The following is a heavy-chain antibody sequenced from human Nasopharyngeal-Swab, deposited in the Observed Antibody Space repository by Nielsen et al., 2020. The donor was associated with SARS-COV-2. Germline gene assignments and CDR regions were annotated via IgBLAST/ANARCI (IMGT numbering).Heavy chain of an antibody. V-gene: IGHV4-34*01. J-gene: IGHJ6*02. CDR2: INRSGST. D-gene: IGHD6-13*01. Sequence: ESLKISCGVYGGSFSGYYWSWIRQPPGKGLEWIGKINRSGSTNYKPSLKSRVTISVDTSKNQFSLKLSSVTAADTAVYYCARVSGSSRLYYYYGMDVWGQGTTVTISS. CDR1: GGSFSGYY. CDR3: ARVSGSSRLYYYYGMDV.